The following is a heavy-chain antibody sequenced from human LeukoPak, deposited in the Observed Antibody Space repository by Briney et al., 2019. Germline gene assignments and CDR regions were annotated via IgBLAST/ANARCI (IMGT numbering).Heavy chain of an antibody. D-gene: IGHD4-17*01. Sequence: PGGSLRLSCAASGSTFSRYWMHWVRQAPGKGLVWVSLVKSDGITTIYADSVKGRFTISRDNAKNTLYLQMNSLRAEDTAVYYCARTYGDYFDYWGQGTLVTVSS. J-gene: IGHJ4*02. V-gene: IGHV3-74*01. CDR2: VKSDGITT. CDR1: GSTFSRYW. CDR3: ARTYGDYFDY.